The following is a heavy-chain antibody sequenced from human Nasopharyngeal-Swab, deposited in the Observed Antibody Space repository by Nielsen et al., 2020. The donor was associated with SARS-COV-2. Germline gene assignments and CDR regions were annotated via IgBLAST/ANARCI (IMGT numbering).Heavy chain of an antibody. CDR1: GFNLNNYG. Sequence: GGSLRLSCVASGFNLNNYGMHWVRQAPGKGLEWVAVISYEGSFKYYADSLQGRFTISRDNSKNTLSLQMDSLRPEDTAVYYCAKSSELFRLGESRSLDVWGQGTTVTVSS. J-gene: IGHJ6*02. V-gene: IGHV3-30*18. D-gene: IGHD3-10*01. CDR2: ISYEGSFK. CDR3: AKSSELFRLGESRSLDV.